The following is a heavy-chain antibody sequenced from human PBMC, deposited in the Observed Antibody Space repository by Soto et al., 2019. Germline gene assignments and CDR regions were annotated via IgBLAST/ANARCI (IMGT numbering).Heavy chain of an antibody. D-gene: IGHD1-7*01. J-gene: IGHJ4*02. Sequence: QVQLQESGPGLVKPSGTLSLTCAVSGGSFTSNNWWTWVRQPPGQGLEWIGEIYRTGSTNYNPSLKSLVTISLDKSENQSSLKVTSLTAADTAVYYCASRDPGTSVDYWGQGTLVTVSS. CDR2: IYRTGST. V-gene: IGHV4-4*02. CDR3: ASRDPGTSVDY. CDR1: GGSFTSNNW.